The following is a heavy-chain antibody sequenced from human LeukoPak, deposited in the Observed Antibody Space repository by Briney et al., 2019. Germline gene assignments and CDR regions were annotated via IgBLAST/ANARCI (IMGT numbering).Heavy chain of an antibody. Sequence: GGSLRLSCAASGFTLDDYAMHWVRQAPGKGLEWVSLISWDGGSTYYADSVKGRFTISRDNSRNSLYLQMNSLRAEDTALYYCAKGARDGYNYVEDWGQGTLVTVSS. J-gene: IGHJ4*02. CDR1: GFTLDDYA. CDR2: ISWDGGST. CDR3: AKGARDGYNYVED. D-gene: IGHD5-24*01. V-gene: IGHV3-43D*04.